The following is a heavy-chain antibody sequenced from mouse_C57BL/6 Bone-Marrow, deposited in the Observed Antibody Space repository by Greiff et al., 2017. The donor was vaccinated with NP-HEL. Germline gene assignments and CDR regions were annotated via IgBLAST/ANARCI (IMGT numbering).Heavy chain of an antibody. J-gene: IGHJ3*01. Sequence: ESGAELAKPGASVKLSCKASGYTFTSYWMRWVKQRPGQGLEWIGYINPSSGYTKYNQKFKDKATLTADKSSSTAYMQLSSLTYEDSAVYYCASPPDYYGSSPWFAYWGQGTLVTVTA. V-gene: IGHV1-7*01. D-gene: IGHD1-1*01. CDR1: GYTFTSYW. CDR3: ASPPDYYGSSPWFAY. CDR2: INPSSGYT.